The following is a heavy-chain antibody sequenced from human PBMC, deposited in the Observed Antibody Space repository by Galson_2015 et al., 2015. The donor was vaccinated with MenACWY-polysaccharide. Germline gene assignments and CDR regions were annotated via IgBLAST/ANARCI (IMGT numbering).Heavy chain of an antibody. J-gene: IGHJ4*02. CDR1: GYTFTSFD. CDR2: MNPNSHNT. Sequence: SVKVSCKASGYTFTSFDINWVRQAPGQGLEWMGWMNPNSHNTGSAQKFQGRVPMTSDTSINTAYMELTSLRSDDTAVYYCARAVGDLVCWGQRTLVTVSS. CDR3: ARAVGDLVC. V-gene: IGHV1-8*01. D-gene: IGHD2-21*02.